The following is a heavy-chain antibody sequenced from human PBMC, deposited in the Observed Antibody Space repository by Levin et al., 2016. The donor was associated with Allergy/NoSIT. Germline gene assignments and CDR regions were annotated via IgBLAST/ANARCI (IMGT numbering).Heavy chain of an antibody. J-gene: IGHJ4*02. CDR2: TRNKANSYTT. Sequence: WIRQPPGKGLEWVGRTRNKANSYTTEYAASVKGRFTISRDDSKNSLYLQMNSLKTEDTAVYYCARVGPAHWVAGPGGLDYWGQGTLVTVSS. CDR3: ARVGPAHWVAGPGGLDY. V-gene: IGHV3-72*01. D-gene: IGHD6-19*01.